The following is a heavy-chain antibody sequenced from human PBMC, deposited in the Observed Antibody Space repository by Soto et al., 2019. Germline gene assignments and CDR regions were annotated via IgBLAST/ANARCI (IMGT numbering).Heavy chain of an antibody. CDR3: AKDQDSSGWPIDY. D-gene: IGHD6-19*01. CDR2: ISYDGSNK. CDR1: GFTFSSYG. V-gene: IGHV3-30*18. J-gene: IGHJ4*02. Sequence: QVQLVESGGGVVQPGRSLRLSCAASGFTFSSYGMHWVRQAPGKGLEWVAVISYDGSNKYYADSVKGRFTISRDNSKNTLYLQINSLRAEDTAVYYCAKDQDSSGWPIDYWGQGTLVTVSS.